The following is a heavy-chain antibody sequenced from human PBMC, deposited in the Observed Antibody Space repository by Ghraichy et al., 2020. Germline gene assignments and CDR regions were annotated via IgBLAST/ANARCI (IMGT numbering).Heavy chain of an antibody. CDR3: ARGRPAHYSSSWHPRYFDL. Sequence: SETLSLTCAVYGGSFSGYYWSWIRQPPGKGLEWIGEINHSGGTNYNPSLKSRVTISVDTSKNQFSLKLSSVTAADTAVYYCARGRPAHYSSSWHPRYFDLWGRGTLVTVSS. CDR1: GGSFSGYY. V-gene: IGHV4-34*01. J-gene: IGHJ2*01. D-gene: IGHD6-13*01. CDR2: INHSGGT.